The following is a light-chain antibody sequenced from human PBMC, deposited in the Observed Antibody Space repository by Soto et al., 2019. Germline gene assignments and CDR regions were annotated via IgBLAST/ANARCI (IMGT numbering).Light chain of an antibody. J-gene: IGKJ4*01. Sequence: DVQMTQSPSTLSASVGDRVTITCRASQSISSWLAWYQQKPGKAPKLLIYDAFSLESGVPSRFSASGSGPEFSLTITSLQPDDFATYFCQQYNSYPLTFGGGTKVEIK. CDR1: QSISSW. V-gene: IGKV1-5*01. CDR2: DAF. CDR3: QQYNSYPLT.